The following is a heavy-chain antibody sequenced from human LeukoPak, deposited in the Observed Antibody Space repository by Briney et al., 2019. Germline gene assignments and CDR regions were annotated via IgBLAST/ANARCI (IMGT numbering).Heavy chain of an antibody. Sequence: SETLSLTCTVSGGSISSSSYYWGWIRQPPGKGLEGVGSIYYSGSTYYNPSLKSRVTISVKRSTNQFSLKLRSVTAADTAVYYCAGRISSSWFDSWGQGTLVTVSS. D-gene: IGHD6-13*01. V-gene: IGHV4-39*01. CDR1: GGSISSSSYY. CDR3: AGRISSSWFDS. J-gene: IGHJ5*01. CDR2: IYYSGST.